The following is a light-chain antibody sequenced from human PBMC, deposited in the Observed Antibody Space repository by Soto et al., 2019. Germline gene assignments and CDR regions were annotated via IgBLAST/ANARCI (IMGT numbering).Light chain of an antibody. Sequence: DIQMTQSPSSVSASVGDRFTISCRASQDIGNFLAWYQQKPGKAPKLLIYAASSLQSGVPSRFSGSGSGTDFTLTISSLEPEDFAVYYCQQRSNWPPTFGGGTKVDIK. CDR3: QQRSNWPPT. J-gene: IGKJ4*01. CDR2: AAS. V-gene: IGKV1-12*01. CDR1: QDIGNF.